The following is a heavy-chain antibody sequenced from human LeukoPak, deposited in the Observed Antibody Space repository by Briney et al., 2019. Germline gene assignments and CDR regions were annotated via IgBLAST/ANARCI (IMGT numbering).Heavy chain of an antibody. Sequence: GASVKVSCKDSGYTFTAYRMHWVRQAPGQGLEWMGWIHPNNGDTKYTQTFQGRVTMTRDTSISTAYMELSGLRYDDTARYYCARNSLSGAGYYFDYWGQGTLVTVSS. J-gene: IGHJ4*02. D-gene: IGHD6-19*01. CDR1: GYTFTAYR. CDR2: IHPNNGDT. CDR3: ARNSLSGAGYYFDY. V-gene: IGHV1-2*02.